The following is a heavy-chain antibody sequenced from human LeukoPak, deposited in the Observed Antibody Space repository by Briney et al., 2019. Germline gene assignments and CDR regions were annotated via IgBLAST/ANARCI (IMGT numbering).Heavy chain of an antibody. CDR3: ARGGSTSYREFLYNWFDP. CDR1: GDSVSSSNYY. V-gene: IGHV4-61*01. D-gene: IGHD3-10*01. CDR2: IYYGGST. Sequence: PSETLSLTCAVSGDSVSSSNYYWSWIRQPPGKGLEWIGYIYYGGSTNYNPSLKSRVAVSVDTSKNRFSLKLSSVTAADTAVYYCARGGSTSYREFLYNWFDPWGQGTLVTVSS. J-gene: IGHJ5*02.